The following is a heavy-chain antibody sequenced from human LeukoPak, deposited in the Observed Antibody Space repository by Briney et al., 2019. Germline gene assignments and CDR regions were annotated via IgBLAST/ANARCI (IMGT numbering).Heavy chain of an antibody. CDR3: AKHGENYYGSGSYAY. CDR2: ISYDGSNK. D-gene: IGHD3-10*01. V-gene: IGHV3-30*18. Sequence: PGRSLRLSCAASGFTFSNYDMHWVRQAPGKGLEWVAVISYDGSNKYSADSVKGRFTIPRDNSKNTLYLEMNSLRAGDTAVYYCAKHGENYYGSGSYAYWGQGTLVTVSS. J-gene: IGHJ4*02. CDR1: GFTFSNYD.